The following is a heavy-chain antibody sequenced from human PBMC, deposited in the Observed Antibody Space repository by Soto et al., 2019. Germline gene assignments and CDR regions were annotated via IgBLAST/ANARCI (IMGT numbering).Heavy chain of an antibody. Sequence: QLHLVQSGAVVKKPGASVTVSCSASGYPVTAYYMHWVRQAPGRGLEWMGGINPATGAAKYTQTFQGRVPSARDTSTSTVFMELSGLTSEDTAVFYCARGGGVGVAGSAAFDMWGQGTLVTVSS. CDR3: ARGGGVGVAGSAAFDM. D-gene: IGHD3-3*01. CDR1: GYPVTAYY. J-gene: IGHJ3*02. CDR2: INPATGAA. V-gene: IGHV1-2*01.